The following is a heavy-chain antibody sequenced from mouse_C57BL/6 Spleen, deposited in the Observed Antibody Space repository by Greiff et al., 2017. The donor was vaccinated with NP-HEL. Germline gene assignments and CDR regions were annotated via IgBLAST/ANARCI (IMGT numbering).Heavy chain of an antibody. V-gene: IGHV1-52*01. CDR2: IDPSDSET. Sequence: VQLQQSGAELVRPGSSVKLFCKASGYTFTSYWMHWVKQRPIQGLEWIGNIDPSDSETHYNQKFKDKATLTVDKSSSTAYMQLSSLTSEDSAVYYCARSYDGYSAWFAYWGQGTLVTVSA. D-gene: IGHD2-3*01. J-gene: IGHJ3*01. CDR3: ARSYDGYSAWFAY. CDR1: GYTFTSYW.